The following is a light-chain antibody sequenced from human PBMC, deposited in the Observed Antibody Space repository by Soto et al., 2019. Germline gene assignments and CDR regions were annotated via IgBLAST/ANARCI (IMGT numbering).Light chain of an antibody. CDR3: QQYYRPSIT. Sequence: DIQMTQSPSTLSASVGDRVTITCRASQSLNSLLAWYQQKPGRAPKLLIYDASTLESGVPSRFSGTGSGTEFTLTISSLQPDDFATYYCQQYYRPSITFGQGTRLEIK. CDR1: QSLNSL. V-gene: IGKV1-5*01. CDR2: DAS. J-gene: IGKJ5*01.